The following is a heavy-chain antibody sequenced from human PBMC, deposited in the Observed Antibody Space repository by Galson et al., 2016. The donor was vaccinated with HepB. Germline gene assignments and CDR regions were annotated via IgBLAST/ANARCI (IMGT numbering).Heavy chain of an antibody. J-gene: IGHJ4*02. Sequence: SLRLSCAASEFTVSSNYMSWVRQAPGKGLEWVGFIRGKAYGGTTEYAASVKGRFSISRDDSKDTLYLQMNSLRTKDTAVYYCNTGGDISIIVPGSDYWGQGTLVTVSS. CDR3: NTGGDISIIVPGSDY. D-gene: IGHD3-22*01. CDR2: IRGKAYGGTT. V-gene: IGHV3-71*01. CDR1: EFTVSSNY.